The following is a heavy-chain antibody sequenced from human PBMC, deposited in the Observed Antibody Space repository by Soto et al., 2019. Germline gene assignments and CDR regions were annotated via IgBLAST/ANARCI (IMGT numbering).Heavy chain of an antibody. CDR3: ATALPGYSSSWAYYYYYSGMDV. D-gene: IGHD6-13*01. CDR1: GYTLTELS. J-gene: IGHJ6*02. CDR2: FDPEDGET. Sequence: ASVKVSCKVSGYTLTELSMHWVRQAPGKGLEWMGGFDPEDGETIYAQKFQGRVTMTEDTSTDTAYMELSSLRSEDTAVYYCATALPGYSSSWAYYYYYSGMDVWGQGTTVTVSS. V-gene: IGHV1-24*01.